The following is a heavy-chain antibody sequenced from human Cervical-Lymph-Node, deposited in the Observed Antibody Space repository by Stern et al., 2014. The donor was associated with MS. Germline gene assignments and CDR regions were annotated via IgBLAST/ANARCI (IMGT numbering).Heavy chain of an antibody. CDR2: IIPLFGTT. D-gene: IGHD2-21*02. CDR3: ARDGDFGSNYGMDV. Sequence: VQLVESGAELKKPWASVKVSCKASGGTFSSYGISWVRQSHGQGLEWMGGIIPLFGTTNYARRSHGRVTITADISTSTAYMELSSLRFEDTAVYYCARDGDFGSNYGMDVWGQGTTVTVSS. J-gene: IGHJ6*02. CDR1: GGTFSSYG. V-gene: IGHV1-69*06.